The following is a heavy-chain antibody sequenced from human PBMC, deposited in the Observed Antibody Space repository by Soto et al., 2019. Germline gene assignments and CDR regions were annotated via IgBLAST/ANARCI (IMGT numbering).Heavy chain of an antibody. D-gene: IGHD3-22*01. CDR1: GGSFSGYY. CDR2: IYYNGGTIGGT. J-gene: IGHJ3*02. CDR3: AGRATSGSDDAFDI. V-gene: IGHV4-59*01. Sequence: PSETLSLTCAVYGGSFSGYYWSWIRQPPGKGLEWIGYIYYNGGTIGGTNYNPSLKSRVTISVDTSKNQFSLQLESVTAADTAVYSCAGRATSGSDDAFDIWGQGTMVT.